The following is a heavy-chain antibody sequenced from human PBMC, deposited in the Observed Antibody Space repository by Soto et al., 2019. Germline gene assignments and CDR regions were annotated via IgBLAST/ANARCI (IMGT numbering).Heavy chain of an antibody. V-gene: IGHV3-23*01. Sequence: WGTLRLSCVASPSGFSSYTLSWVRQAPGRGLEWLSTFSGNDGGTFYADSVKGRFTRSRDNSKNTLHLQINNLSPENTAIYYCAKLSSVPTAILNWFDPWGQGTLVTVS. CDR2: FSGNDGGT. J-gene: IGHJ5*02. D-gene: IGHD2-21*02. CDR3: AKLSSVPTAILNWFDP. CDR1: PSGFSSYT.